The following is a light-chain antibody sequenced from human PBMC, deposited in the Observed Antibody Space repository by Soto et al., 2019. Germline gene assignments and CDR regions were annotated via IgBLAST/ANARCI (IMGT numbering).Light chain of an antibody. CDR2: DVS. Sequence: QSVLTHPASVSGSPGQSISISCTGTSSAVGGYNYVSWYQQHPGKAPKLMIYDVSNRPSGVSNRFSGSKSGNTASLTISGLQAEDEADYYCSSYTSSSTYVFGTGTKVTVL. V-gene: IGLV2-14*01. CDR3: SSYTSSSTYV. CDR1: SSAVGGYNY. J-gene: IGLJ1*01.